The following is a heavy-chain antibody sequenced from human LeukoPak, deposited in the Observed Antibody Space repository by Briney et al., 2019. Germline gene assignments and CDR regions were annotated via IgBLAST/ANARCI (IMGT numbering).Heavy chain of an antibody. V-gene: IGHV5-51*01. Sequence: GESLNISCKGSGYIFTSYWTTWVRQMPGKGLEWMGIIYPGDSDSRYSPSFQGQVTISADESISTAYLQWSSLKASDTAMYYCARRSYGGKDFDYWGQGTLVTVSS. D-gene: IGHD4-23*01. CDR2: IYPGDSDS. CDR3: ARRSYGGKDFDY. J-gene: IGHJ4*02. CDR1: GYIFTSYW.